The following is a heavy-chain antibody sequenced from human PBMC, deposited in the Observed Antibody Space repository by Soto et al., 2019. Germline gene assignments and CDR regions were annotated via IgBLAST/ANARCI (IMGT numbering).Heavy chain of an antibody. J-gene: IGHJ6*02. CDR3: AKDVVVGATTGLGDYYYYYGMDV. V-gene: IGHV3-30*18. CDR1: GFTFSSYG. CDR2: ISYDGSNK. D-gene: IGHD1-26*01. Sequence: LRLSCAASGFTFSSYGMHWVHQAPGKGLEWVAVISYDGSNKYYADSVKGRFTISRDNSKNTLYLQMNSLRAEDTAVYYCAKDVVVGATTGLGDYYYYYGMDVWGQGTTVTVSS.